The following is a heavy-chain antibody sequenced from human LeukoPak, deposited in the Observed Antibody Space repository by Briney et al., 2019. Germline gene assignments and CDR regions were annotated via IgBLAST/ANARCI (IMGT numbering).Heavy chain of an antibody. Sequence: GESLKISCKGSGYSFTNYWIGWVRQMPGKGLEWMGIINPANSQTMYSPSFQGQVTISADKSISTAYLQWSSLKASDTAMYYCARHFDSSGYYYGYWGQGTLVTVSS. V-gene: IGHV5-51*01. CDR2: INPANSQT. J-gene: IGHJ4*02. CDR1: GYSFTNYW. D-gene: IGHD3-22*01. CDR3: ARHFDSSGYYYGY.